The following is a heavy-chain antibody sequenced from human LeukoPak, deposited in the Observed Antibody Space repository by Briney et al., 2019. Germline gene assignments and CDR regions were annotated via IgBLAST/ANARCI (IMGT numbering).Heavy chain of an antibody. V-gene: IGHV3-23*01. CDR3: ANHHENYYDSPYFDY. CDR2: ISGSGGST. Sequence: SAISGSGGSTYYADSVKGRFTISRDNSKNTLYLQMNSLRVEDTAVYYCANHHENYYDSPYFDYWGQGTLVTVSS. J-gene: IGHJ4*02. D-gene: IGHD3-22*01.